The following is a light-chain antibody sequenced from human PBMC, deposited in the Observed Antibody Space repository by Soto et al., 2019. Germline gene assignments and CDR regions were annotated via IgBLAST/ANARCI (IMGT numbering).Light chain of an antibody. V-gene: IGKV3-20*01. CDR3: QKYGSSPRT. CDR1: QSVSSSY. J-gene: IGKJ1*01. Sequence: LLTQSPGTLSLSAGDSATLSCRGSQSVSSSYLAWYQQNPGQAPRILIYGESSRATGIPDRFSGSGSGTDLTLTISRLEPEDFAVYYCQKYGSSPRTCGQGTKVDIK. CDR2: GES.